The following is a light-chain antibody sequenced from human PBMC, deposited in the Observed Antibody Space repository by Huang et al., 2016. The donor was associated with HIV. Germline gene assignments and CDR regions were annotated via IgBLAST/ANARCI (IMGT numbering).Light chain of an antibody. CDR1: KGISSY. Sequence: IQLTQSPSSLSASVGDRVTITCRASKGISSYLAWYQHKPGKAPKLLIYAASTLQSGVPSRFSGSGPGTDFTLTISSLQPEDFATYHCQQLNSYPPTFGQGTKVEIK. J-gene: IGKJ1*01. CDR2: AAS. CDR3: QQLNSYPPT. V-gene: IGKV1-9*01.